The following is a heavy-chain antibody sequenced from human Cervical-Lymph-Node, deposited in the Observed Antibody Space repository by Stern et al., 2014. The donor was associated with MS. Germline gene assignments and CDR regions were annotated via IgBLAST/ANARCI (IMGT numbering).Heavy chain of an antibody. CDR3: ARDGY. Sequence: VQLVESGGGVVQPGRSLRLSCAASGFTLSSYAMHWVRQAPGKGLEWVAVISYDGSNKYYADSVKGRFTISRDNSKNTLYLQMNSLRAEDTAVYYCARDGYWGQGTLVTVSS. J-gene: IGHJ4*02. CDR1: GFTLSSYA. CDR2: ISYDGSNK. V-gene: IGHV3-30*01.